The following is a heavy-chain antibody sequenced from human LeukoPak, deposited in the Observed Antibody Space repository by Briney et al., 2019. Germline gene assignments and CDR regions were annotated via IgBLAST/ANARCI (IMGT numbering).Heavy chain of an antibody. CDR1: GGSFSGYY. J-gene: IGHJ4*02. D-gene: IGHD3-10*01. CDR2: INHSGST. V-gene: IGHV4-34*01. CDR3: ARDQASGSAFDY. Sequence: SETLSLTCAVYGGSFSGYYWSWIRQPPGKGLEWIGEINHSGSTNYNPSLKSRVTISVDTSKNQFSLKLSSVTAADTAVYYCARDQASGSAFDYWGQGTLVTVSS.